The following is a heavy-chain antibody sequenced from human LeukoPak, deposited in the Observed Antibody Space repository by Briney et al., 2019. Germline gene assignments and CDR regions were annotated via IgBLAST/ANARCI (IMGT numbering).Heavy chain of an antibody. J-gene: IGHJ3*02. Sequence: PSETLSLTCAVYGGSFSGYYWSWIRQPPGKGLEWIAEINHSGSTNYNLSLKSRVTISVDTSKNQFSLKLSSVTAADTAVYYCARGRSKQWLVPGTNAFDIWGQGTMVTVSS. V-gene: IGHV4-34*01. D-gene: IGHD6-19*01. CDR1: GGSFSGYY. CDR2: INHSGST. CDR3: ARGRSKQWLVPGTNAFDI.